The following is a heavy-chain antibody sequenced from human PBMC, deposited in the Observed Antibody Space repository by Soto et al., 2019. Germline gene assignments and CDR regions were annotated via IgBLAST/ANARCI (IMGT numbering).Heavy chain of an antibody. CDR2: ISLYSDGT. D-gene: IGHD2-2*01. J-gene: IGHJ5*02. V-gene: IGHV1-18*01. CDR1: GYTFSNCG. CDR3: ARVVPGAEAWFGP. Sequence: ASVKVCCKTSGYTFSNCGITWVRQAPGQPLEWLGWISLYSDGTNYAQKFQGRVSMTTDTSTTTAYMELRSLRSDDTAVYYCARVVPGAEAWFGPWGQGTLVTVSS.